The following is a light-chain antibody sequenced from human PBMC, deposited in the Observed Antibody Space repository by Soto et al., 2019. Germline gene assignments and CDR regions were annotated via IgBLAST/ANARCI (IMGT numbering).Light chain of an antibody. J-gene: IGLJ2*01. CDR2: RNN. CDR3: AAWDDSLSGVV. V-gene: IGLV1-47*01. Sequence: QSVLTQPPSASGTPGQRVTISCSGSSSNIGSNYVFWYQHLPGTAPKLLIYRNNQRPSGVPDRFSGSKSGTSASLAIGGLRSEDETDYYCAAWDDSLSGVVFGGGTQLTVL. CDR1: SSNIGSNY.